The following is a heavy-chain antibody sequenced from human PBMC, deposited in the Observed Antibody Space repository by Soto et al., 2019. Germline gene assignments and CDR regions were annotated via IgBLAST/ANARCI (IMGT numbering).Heavy chain of an antibody. CDR3: AKATTGHSSRRADY. Sequence: GGSLRLSCAASGFTFSSYSISWVRQAPGKGLEWVSPSSGSGGSTYYADSVKGRFTISRENSKNTLYLQMNSLRAEDTAVYYCAKATTGHSSRRADYWGQGTLAAVSS. J-gene: IGHJ4*02. CDR1: GFTFSSYS. D-gene: IGHD6-13*01. V-gene: IGHV3-23*01. CDR2: SSGSGGST.